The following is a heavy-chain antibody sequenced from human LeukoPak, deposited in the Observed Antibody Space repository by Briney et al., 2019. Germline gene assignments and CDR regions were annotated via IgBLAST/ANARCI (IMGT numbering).Heavy chain of an antibody. D-gene: IGHD2-2*01. J-gene: IGHJ4*02. V-gene: IGHV3-21*01. Sequence: GGSLRLSCAASGFTFSSYSMNWVRQAPGKGLEWVSSISSSSSYIYYADSVKGRFTISRGNAKNSLYLQMNSLRAEDTAVYYCARDRQVVPAASPFDYWGQRTLVTVSS. CDR2: ISSSSSYI. CDR1: GFTFSSYS. CDR3: ARDRQVVPAASPFDY.